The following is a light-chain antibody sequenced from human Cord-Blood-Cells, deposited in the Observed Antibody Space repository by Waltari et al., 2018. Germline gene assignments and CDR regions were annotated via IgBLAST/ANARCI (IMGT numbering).Light chain of an antibody. J-gene: IGKJ3*01. CDR1: QSVSSN. CDR3: QQYNNWPT. Sequence: EIVMTQSPATLSVSPGERATLSCRDSQSVSSNLAWYQQKPGQAPRLLIYGASTRATGIPARFSGSGSGTEFTLTISSLQSEAFAVYYCQQYNNWPTFGPGTKVDIK. V-gene: IGKV3-15*01. CDR2: GAS.